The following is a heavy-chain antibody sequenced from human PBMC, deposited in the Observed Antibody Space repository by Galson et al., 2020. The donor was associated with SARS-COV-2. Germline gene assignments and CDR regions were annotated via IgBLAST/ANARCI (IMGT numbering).Heavy chain of an antibody. D-gene: IGHD3-10*01. CDR2: IHRDGSTT. V-gene: IGHV3-74*01. Sequence: ALHGESLKISCAASGFTFSTYWMHWARQAPGKGLVWVSRIHRDGSTTTYADSVQGRFTISRDNAKNTLYLQMSSLRAEDAAVYYCARESAVQGGYYMDVWGKGTTVTVSS. J-gene: IGHJ6*03. CDR3: ARESAVQGGYYMDV. CDR1: GFTFSTYW.